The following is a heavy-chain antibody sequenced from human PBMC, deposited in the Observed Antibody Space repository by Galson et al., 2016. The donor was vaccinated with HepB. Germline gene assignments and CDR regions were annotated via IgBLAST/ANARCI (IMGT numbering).Heavy chain of an antibody. Sequence: SLRLSCAVSGFTFSTYAMSWVRQAPGKGLEWISSISGSGDNTYYADSVKGRFTISRDNSKNTLYLQMNSLRAEDTAVYYCTKNRDGCESKPGVNWGQGTLVTVSS. CDR2: ISGSGDNT. V-gene: IGHV3-23*01. CDR1: GFTFSTYA. J-gene: IGHJ4*02. D-gene: IGHD3-10*01. CDR3: TKNRDGCESKPGVN.